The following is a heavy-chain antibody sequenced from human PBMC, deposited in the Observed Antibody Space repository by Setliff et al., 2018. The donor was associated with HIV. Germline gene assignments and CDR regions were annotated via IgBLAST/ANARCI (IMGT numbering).Heavy chain of an antibody. Sequence: SETLSLTCAVYGESFSPYYWNWIRQSPGKGLEWIGEISNSGSSNYSPSLGSRLTISVDTSKNQVSLKLNSVTAADSAVYYCVRGANFYTPRKRIFDHWGQGVLVTVSS. CDR2: ISNSGSS. CDR1: GESFSPYY. CDR3: VRGANFYTPRKRIFDH. V-gene: IGHV4-34*01. J-gene: IGHJ4*02. D-gene: IGHD3-3*01.